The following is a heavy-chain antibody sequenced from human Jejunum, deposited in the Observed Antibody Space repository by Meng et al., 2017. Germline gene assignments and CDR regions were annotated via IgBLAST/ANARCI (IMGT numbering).Heavy chain of an antibody. CDR1: GGSVSSGNYY. J-gene: IGHJ4*02. CDR3: ARGGFFEAAAANLIDS. Sequence: QLQRQRSGPGLVRPSATLSLTCTVSGGSVSSGNYYWSWIRQPPGKGLEWIGYIYYSGSTNYNPSLKNRVTISVDTSKNQFSLKLSSVTAADTAVYYCARGGFFEAAAANLIDSWGQGTLVTVSS. CDR2: IYYSGST. V-gene: IGHV4-61*01. D-gene: IGHD6-13*01.